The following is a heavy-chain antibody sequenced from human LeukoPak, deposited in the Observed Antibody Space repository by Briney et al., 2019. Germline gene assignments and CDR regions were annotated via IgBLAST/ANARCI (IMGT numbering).Heavy chain of an antibody. V-gene: IGHV1-18*01. CDR1: GYTFTSYG. CDR3: ARGRMDDYGDYDAPSGMDV. J-gene: IGHJ6*02. CDR2: ISAYNGNT. Sequence: ASVKVSCKASGYTFTSYGISWVRQAPGQGLEWMGWISAYNGNTNYAQKLQGRVTMTTDTSTSTAYMELRSLRSDDTAVYYCARGRMDDYGDYDAPSGMDVWGQGTTVTVSS. D-gene: IGHD4-17*01.